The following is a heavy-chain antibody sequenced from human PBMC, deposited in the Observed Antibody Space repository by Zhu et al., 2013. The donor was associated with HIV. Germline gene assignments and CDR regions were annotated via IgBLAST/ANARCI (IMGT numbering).Heavy chain of an antibody. CDR1: GGSISSRIYY. V-gene: IGHV4-39*07. J-gene: IGHJ3*02. CDR3: TRVVPSSWYFI. Sequence: QVQLQESGPGLVKPSETLSLTCSVSGGSISSRIYYWAGSASPRKGLEWIGSISYSGSTYDNPSLKSRVTISVDRSKNQFSLKLNSVTAADTAVYYCTRVVPSSWYFIWGQGRWSPSLQ. D-gene: IGHD6-13*01. CDR2: ISYSGST.